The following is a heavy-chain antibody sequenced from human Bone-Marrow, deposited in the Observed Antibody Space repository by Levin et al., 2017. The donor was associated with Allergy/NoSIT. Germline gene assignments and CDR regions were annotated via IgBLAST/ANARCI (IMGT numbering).Heavy chain of an antibody. Sequence: PVASVKVSCKASGYDFIRYYIYWVRQAPGQGLQWMGWINPQNGLTTYSQTFQDRVTVTWDRAMTTAYMELRSLKSDDTAIYFCARGPPPGVFGDFDYYMDVWGKGTTVSVSS. J-gene: IGHJ6*03. V-gene: IGHV1-2*02. CDR1: GYDFIRYY. CDR3: ARGPPPGVFGDFDYYMDV. CDR2: INPQNGLT. D-gene: IGHD3-10*01.